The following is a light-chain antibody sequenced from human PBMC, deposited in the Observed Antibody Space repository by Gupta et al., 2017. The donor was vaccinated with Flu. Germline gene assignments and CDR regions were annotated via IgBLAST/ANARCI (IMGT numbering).Light chain of an antibody. V-gene: IGKV3-20*01. Sequence: CTLYLSPGERTTPSCVSCQTVSTSYLAWYQQKPGQAPRLLIYGASSRASGVPDRFSGSGSGTDFTLTISRLEPEDFAVYYCQQYYSSPWTFGQGTXVEIK. CDR2: GAS. CDR3: QQYYSSPWT. J-gene: IGKJ1*01. CDR1: QTVSTSY.